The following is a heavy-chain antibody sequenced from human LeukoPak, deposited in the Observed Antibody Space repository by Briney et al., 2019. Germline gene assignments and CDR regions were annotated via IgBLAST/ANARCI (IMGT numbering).Heavy chain of an antibody. D-gene: IGHD6-6*01. CDR1: GYSISSGYY. CDR2: IYHSGST. J-gene: IGHJ4*02. V-gene: IGHV4-38-2*02. Sequence: SETLSLTCTVSGYSISSGYYWGWIRQPLGKGLEWIGSIYHSGSTYYNPSLKSRVTISVDTSKNQFSLKLSSVTAADTAVYYCARSIAALPDYWGQGTLVTVSS. CDR3: ARSIAALPDY.